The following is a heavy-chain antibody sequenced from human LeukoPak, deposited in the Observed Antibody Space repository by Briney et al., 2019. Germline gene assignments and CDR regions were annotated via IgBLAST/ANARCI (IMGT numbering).Heavy chain of an antibody. CDR2: ISGSGGST. CDR3: AKDPFHGDYYGSGSYHNWFDP. J-gene: IGHJ5*02. D-gene: IGHD3-10*01. CDR1: GFTFSSYA. Sequence: PGGSLRLSCAASGFTFSSYAMSWVRQAPGKGLEWVSAISGSGGSTYYADSVKGRFTISRDNSKNTLYLQMNSLRAEDTAVYYCAKDPFHGDYYGSGSYHNWFDPWGQGTLVTVSS. V-gene: IGHV3-23*01.